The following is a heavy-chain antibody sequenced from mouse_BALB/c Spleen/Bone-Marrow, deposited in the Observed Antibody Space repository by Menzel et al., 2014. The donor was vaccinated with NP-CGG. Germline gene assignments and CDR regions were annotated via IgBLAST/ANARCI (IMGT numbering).Heavy chain of an antibody. CDR1: GYSFTGYF. Sequence: EVMLVESGPELVKPGASAKISCKASGYSFTGYFMNWVKQSHGKSLEWIGRINPYNGDTFYNQKFKGKATLSVDKSSSTAHMDLLSLTSEDSAVYYCGSYWFAYWGEGTLVTVSA. CDR2: INPYNGDT. CDR3: GSYWFAY. J-gene: IGHJ3*01. V-gene: IGHV1-37*01.